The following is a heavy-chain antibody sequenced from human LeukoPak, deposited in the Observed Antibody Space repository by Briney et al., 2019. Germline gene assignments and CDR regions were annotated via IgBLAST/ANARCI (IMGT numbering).Heavy chain of an antibody. J-gene: IGHJ4*02. CDR3: ARSPAANTPFDYYLDS. V-gene: IGHV3-33*01. Sequence: GRSLRLSCAASGFTFSNYGMHWVRQAPGKGLEWVAVIWYDGSNTYYTDSVKGRFTISRDNSKNTLFLQMNSLRAEGTAVYYCARSPAANTPFDYYLDSWGQGTLVAVSS. CDR2: IWYDGSNT. CDR1: GFTFSNYG. D-gene: IGHD2-2*01.